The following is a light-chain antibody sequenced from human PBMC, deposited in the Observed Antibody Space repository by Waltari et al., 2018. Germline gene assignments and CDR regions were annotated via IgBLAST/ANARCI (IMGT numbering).Light chain of an antibody. CDR3: SSYATSNTVV. CDR1: NRDIDSYDY. CDR2: DVS. J-gene: IGLJ2*01. Sequence: QSALTQPASVSGSPGQSITISCTGTNRDIDSYDYVSWYQQHPGKAPKLILYDVSGRPSGISNRFSGSKSDNTASLTISGLQDEDEADYYCSSYATSNTVVFGGGTKVTVL. V-gene: IGLV2-14*03.